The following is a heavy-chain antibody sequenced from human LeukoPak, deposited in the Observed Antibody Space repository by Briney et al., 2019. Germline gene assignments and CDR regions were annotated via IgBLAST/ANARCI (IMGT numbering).Heavy chain of an antibody. Sequence: GGSLRLSCAASGFTFSNYAMHWVRQAPGKGLEWVAFLRLDGSNKNYADSVKGRFTISRDNSKNTLYLQMDSLRVEDTAVYYCSGHGPGIAANVDYWGQGTLVTVSS. CDR3: SGHGPGIAANVDY. CDR1: GFTFSNYA. J-gene: IGHJ4*02. V-gene: IGHV3-30*02. CDR2: LRLDGSNK. D-gene: IGHD6-13*01.